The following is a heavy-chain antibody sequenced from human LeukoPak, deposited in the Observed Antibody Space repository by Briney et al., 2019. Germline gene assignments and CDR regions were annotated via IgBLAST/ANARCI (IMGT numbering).Heavy chain of an antibody. Sequence: ASVKVSCNPSGYGCSNYGITWVPHAPGQGLESRGWISGYDGNTKYAQRLQGRVTMTTDTSTSTTYIELRSLRSEDTAVYYCARDSGIVVVAAATSWLDPWGQGTLVTVSS. CDR3: ARDSGIVVVAAATSWLDP. CDR2: ISGYDGNT. V-gene: IGHV1-18*01. D-gene: IGHD2-15*01. J-gene: IGHJ5*02. CDR1: GYGCSNYG.